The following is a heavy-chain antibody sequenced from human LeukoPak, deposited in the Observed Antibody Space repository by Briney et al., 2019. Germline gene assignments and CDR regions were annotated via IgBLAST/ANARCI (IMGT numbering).Heavy chain of an antibody. D-gene: IGHD5-18*01. CDR1: GFTVSSNY. CDR2: IYSGGST. J-gene: IGHJ4*02. Sequence: PGRSLRLSCAASGFTVSSNYMSWVRQAPGKGLEWVSVIYSGGSTYYADSVKGRFTISRDNSKNTLYLQMNSLRAEDTAIYYCARRATTERGHSYGLDYWGQGTLVIVSS. CDR3: ARRATTERGHSYGLDY. V-gene: IGHV3-66*01.